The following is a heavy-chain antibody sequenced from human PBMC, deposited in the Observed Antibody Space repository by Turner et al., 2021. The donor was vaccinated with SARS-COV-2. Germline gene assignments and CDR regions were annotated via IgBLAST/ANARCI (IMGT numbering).Heavy chain of an antibody. CDR3: ARLPVGYYGSGSYYHYGMDV. D-gene: IGHD3-10*01. V-gene: IGHV4-39*01. CDR2: IYYSGGT. J-gene: IGHJ6*02. Sequence: QLQLQESGPGLVKPSETLSLTCTVSGGSISSRSYYWGWIRQPPGKGVEWIGSIYYSGGTYDNPSSKSRVTISVDTSKKQFSLKRSSVTAADTAVYYCARLPVGYYGSGSYYHYGMDVWGQGTTVTVSS. CDR1: GGSISSRSYY.